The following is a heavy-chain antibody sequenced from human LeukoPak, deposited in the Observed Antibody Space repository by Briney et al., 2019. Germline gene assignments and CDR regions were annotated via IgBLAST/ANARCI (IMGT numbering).Heavy chain of an antibody. D-gene: IGHD3-16*01. CDR1: GFTFSSYG. CDR2: IQYDGSNK. V-gene: IGHV3-30*02. J-gene: IGHJ3*02. Sequence: GRSLRLSCSASGFTFSSYGMHWVRQAPGKGLEWVAFIQYDGSNKKYVDSVKGRFTISRENPKNTLYLQMDSLRAEDTAVYYCVKWSRGIDAFDIWGQGTMVTVSS. CDR3: VKWSRGIDAFDI.